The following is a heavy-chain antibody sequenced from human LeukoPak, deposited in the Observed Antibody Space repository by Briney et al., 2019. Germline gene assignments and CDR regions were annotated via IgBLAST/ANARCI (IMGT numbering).Heavy chain of an antibody. CDR2: ISGGGETS. D-gene: IGHD4-17*01. CDR3: ARDYADYVGYFFFDY. Sequence: GGSLRLSCAASGLTFNNYAMNWVRQAPGKGLEWVSSISGGGETSYYADSAKGRFTISRDNSQNTLYLQMNSLRAEDTAVYYCARDYADYVGYFFFDYWGQGTLVTVSS. J-gene: IGHJ4*02. CDR1: GLTFNNYA. V-gene: IGHV3-23*01.